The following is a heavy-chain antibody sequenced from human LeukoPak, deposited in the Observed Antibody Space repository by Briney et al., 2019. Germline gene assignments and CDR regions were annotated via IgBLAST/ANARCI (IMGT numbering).Heavy chain of an antibody. CDR3: AKDTDYYDSSGYLDY. CDR1: GFTFSSFG. CDR2: IWYDGSNK. Sequence: GGSLRLSCAASGFTFSSFGMHWVRQAPGKGLEWVAVIWYDGSNKYYADSVKGRFTISRDNSKNTLYLQMNSLRAEDTAVYYCAKDTDYYDSSGYLDYWGQGTLVTVSS. D-gene: IGHD3-22*01. J-gene: IGHJ4*02. V-gene: IGHV3-33*06.